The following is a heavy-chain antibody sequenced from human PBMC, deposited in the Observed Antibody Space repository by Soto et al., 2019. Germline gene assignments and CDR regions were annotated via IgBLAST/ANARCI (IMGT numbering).Heavy chain of an antibody. V-gene: IGHV3-21*01. CDR1: GFSFSNYG. CDR2: ISSSSSYI. CDR3: ARSDCTSTSCYVVWFGP. J-gene: IGHJ5*02. Sequence: EVQLVESGGGLVKPGGSLRLSCAASGFSFSNYGMNWVRQAPGKGLEWVSSISSSSSYISYADSVKGRFTISRDNAKNSVYLQMNSLRAEDTAVYYCARSDCTSTSCYVVWFGPWGQGNLVTVSS. D-gene: IGHD2-2*01.